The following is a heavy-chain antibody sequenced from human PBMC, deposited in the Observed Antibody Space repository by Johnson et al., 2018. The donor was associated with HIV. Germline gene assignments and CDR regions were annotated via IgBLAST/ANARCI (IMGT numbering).Heavy chain of an antibody. D-gene: IGHD6-6*01. CDR3: AKERHLVRAFDI. Sequence: AAGGVTFSSHAMHWVRQAPGKGLEWVSGISWNSDTIVYADSVKGRFTVSSDNSKDMLYLQMNSLRAEDTAVYYCAKERHLVRAFDIWGQGTMVTVSS. CDR2: ISWNSDTI. J-gene: IGHJ3*02. V-gene: IGHV3-9*01. CDR1: GVTFSSHA.